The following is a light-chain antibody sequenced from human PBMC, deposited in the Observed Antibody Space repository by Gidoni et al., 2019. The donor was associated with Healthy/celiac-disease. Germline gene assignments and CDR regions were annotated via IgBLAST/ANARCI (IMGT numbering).Light chain of an antibody. V-gene: IGLV1-47*01. CDR3: AAWDDSLSGHVV. CDR1: SSNIGSTY. Sequence: HSVLTQPPSASGTPGQRVTISCSGSSSNIGSTYVYWYQQLPGTAPKLFISRNNQRPSGVRDRFSGSKSGTSASLAISGLRSEVEADYYCAAWDDSLSGHVVFGGGTKLTVL. CDR2: RNN. J-gene: IGLJ2*01.